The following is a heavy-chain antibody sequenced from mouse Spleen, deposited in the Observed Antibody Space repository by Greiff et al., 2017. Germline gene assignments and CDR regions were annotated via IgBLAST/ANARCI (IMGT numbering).Heavy chain of an antibody. CDR3: ARNGAVGYFDY. D-gene: IGHD1-1*02. Sequence: QVQLKESGPGLVQPSQSLSITCTVSGFSLTSYGVHWVRQSPGKGLEWLGVIWSGGSTDYNAAFISRLSISKDNSKSQVFFKMNSLQADDTAIYYCARNGAVGYFDYWGQGTTLTVSS. J-gene: IGHJ2*01. CDR2: IWSGGST. CDR1: GFSLTSYG. V-gene: IGHV2-2*01.